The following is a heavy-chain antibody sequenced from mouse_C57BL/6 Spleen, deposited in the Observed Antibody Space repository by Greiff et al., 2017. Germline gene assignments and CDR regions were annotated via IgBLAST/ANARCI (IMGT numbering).Heavy chain of an antibody. J-gene: IGHJ3*01. CDR1: GYAFSSYW. D-gene: IGHD4-1*01. Sequence: QVQLQQSGAELVKPGASVKISCKASGYAFSSYWMNWVQQRPGKGLEWVGQICPGDGDTNYNGKVKGQVTLTADKSSSTAYMQLSSLTSEDSSVYFCATGTDAYWGQGTLVTVSA. CDR2: ICPGDGDT. CDR3: ATGTDAY. V-gene: IGHV1-80*01.